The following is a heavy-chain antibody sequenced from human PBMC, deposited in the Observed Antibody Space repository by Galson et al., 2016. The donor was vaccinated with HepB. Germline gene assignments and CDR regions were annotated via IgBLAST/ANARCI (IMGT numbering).Heavy chain of an antibody. CDR2: ISAGDAGT. V-gene: IGHV3-23*01. D-gene: IGHD6-13*01. CDR3: ATGRVGSSWFPSFDY. J-gene: IGHJ4*02. Sequence: SLRLSCAASGFTSDSYAMSWVRQAPGKGLEWVSSISAGDAGTYYADSVKGRFTVSRDNSKNTLSLQVNSLRGEDTAVYYCATGRVGSSWFPSFDYWGQGTVVTVSS. CDR1: GFTSDSYA.